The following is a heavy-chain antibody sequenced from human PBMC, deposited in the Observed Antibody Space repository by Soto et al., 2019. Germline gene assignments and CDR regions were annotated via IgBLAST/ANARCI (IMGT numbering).Heavy chain of an antibody. CDR1: GYSFTSYW. Sequence: GESLKISCKGSGYSFTSYWIGWVRQMPGKGLEWMGIIYPGDSDTRYSPSFQGQVTISADKSISTAYLQWSSLKASDTAMYYCARHGRYFEWLLYAPPPFDYWGQGTLVTVSS. V-gene: IGHV5-51*01. CDR2: IYPGDSDT. CDR3: ARHGRYFEWLLYAPPPFDY. J-gene: IGHJ4*02. D-gene: IGHD3-9*01.